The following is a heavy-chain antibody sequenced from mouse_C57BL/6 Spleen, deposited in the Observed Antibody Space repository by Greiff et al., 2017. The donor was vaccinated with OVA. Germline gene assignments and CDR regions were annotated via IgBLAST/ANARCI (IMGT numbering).Heavy chain of an antibody. Sequence: QVQLQQSGPELVKPGASVKISCKASGYAFSSSWMNWVKQRPGKGLEWIGRIYPGDGDTNYNGKFKGKATLTADKSSSTAYMQLSSLTSEDSAVYFCARSGLLWYFEGWGTGTTVTVSS. V-gene: IGHV1-82*01. CDR3: ARSGLLWYFEG. CDR2: IYPGDGDT. D-gene: IGHD2-3*01. J-gene: IGHJ1*03. CDR1: GYAFSSSW.